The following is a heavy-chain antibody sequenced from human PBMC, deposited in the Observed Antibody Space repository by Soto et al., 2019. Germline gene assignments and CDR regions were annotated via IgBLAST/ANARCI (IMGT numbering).Heavy chain of an antibody. CDR3: ASYGDSTRVAFDI. V-gene: IGHV4-34*01. Sequence: SETLSLTCAVYGGSFSGYYWSWIRQPPGKGLEWIGEINHSGSTNYNPSLKSRVTISVDTSKNQFSLKLSSVTAADTAVYYCASYGDSTRVAFDIWGQGTMVTVSS. CDR1: GGSFSGYY. J-gene: IGHJ3*02. D-gene: IGHD4-17*01. CDR2: INHSGST.